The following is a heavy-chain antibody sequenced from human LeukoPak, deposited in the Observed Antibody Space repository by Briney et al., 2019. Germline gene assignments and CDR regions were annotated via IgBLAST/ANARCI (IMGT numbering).Heavy chain of an antibody. CDR3: ARDTAHGKPFYFDY. CDR2: ISSSSSYI. V-gene: IGHV3-21*01. J-gene: IGHJ4*02. Sequence: GGSLRLSCAASGFTFSGYSMNWVRQAPGKGLEGVSSISSSSSYIYYADSVKGRFTIYRDNDKNSLYPQMNSLRAEDTALYYCARDTAHGKPFYFDYWGQGTLVTVSS. CDR1: GFTFSGYS. D-gene: IGHD1-14*01.